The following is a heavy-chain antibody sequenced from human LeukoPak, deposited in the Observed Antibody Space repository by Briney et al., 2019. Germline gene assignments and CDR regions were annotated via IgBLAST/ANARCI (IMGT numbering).Heavy chain of an antibody. CDR1: GGSFSNYA. CDR3: ARDVYDSSGYRFDY. D-gene: IGHD3-22*01. J-gene: IGHJ4*02. Sequence: GASVKVSCKASGGSFSNYAFSWVRQAPGQGLEWMGRIIPIVGIANYAQKFQGRVTITADKSTSTAHMELSSLRSEDTAVYYCARDVYDSSGYRFDYWGQGTLVTVSS. CDR2: IIPIVGIA. V-gene: IGHV1-69*04.